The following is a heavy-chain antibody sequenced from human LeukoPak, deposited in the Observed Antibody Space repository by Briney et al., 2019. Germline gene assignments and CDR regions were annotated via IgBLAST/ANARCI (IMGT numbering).Heavy chain of an antibody. CDR1: GGTFSSYA. D-gene: IGHD3-22*01. V-gene: IGHV1-69*04. Sequence: SVKVSCKASGGTFSSYAISWVRQAPGQGLEWMGRIIPILGIANYAQKFQGRVTITADKSTSTAYMELSSLRSEDTAVYYCARDKRSYYDSSSYYFDYWDQGTLVTVSS. J-gene: IGHJ4*02. CDR2: IIPILGIA. CDR3: ARDKRSYYDSSSYYFDY.